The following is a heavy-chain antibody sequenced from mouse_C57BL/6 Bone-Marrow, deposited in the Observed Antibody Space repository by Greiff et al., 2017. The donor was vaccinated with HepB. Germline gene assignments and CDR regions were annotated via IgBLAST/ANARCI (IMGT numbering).Heavy chain of an antibody. J-gene: IGHJ1*03. V-gene: IGHV5-4*01. CDR1: GFTFSSYA. D-gene: IGHD5-1*01. CDR2: ISDGGSYT. Sequence: EVMLVESGGGLVKPGGSLKLSCAASGFTFSSYAMSWVRQTPEKRLEWVATISDGGSYTYYPDNVKGRFTISRDNTKNNLYLQMSHLKSEDTAMYYCARDYLSDWYFDVWGTGTTVTV. CDR3: ARDYLSDWYFDV.